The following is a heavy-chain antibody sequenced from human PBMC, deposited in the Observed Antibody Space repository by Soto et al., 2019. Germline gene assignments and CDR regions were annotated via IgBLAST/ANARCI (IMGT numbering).Heavy chain of an antibody. CDR2: ISSSSYI. V-gene: IGHV3-21*01. J-gene: IGHJ3*02. Sequence: GGSLRLSCAASGFTFSSYSMNWVRQAPGKGLEWVSSISSSSYIYYADSVKGRFTISRDNDKNALYLQMNSLRAEYTAVYYCARGIGYLPLWLREGDAFDIWGQGTMVTVSS. CDR3: ARGIGYLPLWLREGDAFDI. CDR1: GFTFSSYS. D-gene: IGHD5-18*01.